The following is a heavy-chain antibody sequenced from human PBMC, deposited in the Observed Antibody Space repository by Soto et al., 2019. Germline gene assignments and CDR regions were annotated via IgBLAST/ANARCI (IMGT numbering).Heavy chain of an antibody. CDR2: IYYSGST. CDR1: GGSISSSSYY. V-gene: IGHV4-39*01. Sequence: SETLSLTCTVSGGSISSSSYYWGWIRQPPGKGLEWIGSIYYSGSTYYNPSLKSRVTISVDTSKNQFSLKLSSVTAADTAVYYCARSHYGDIGEFDYWGQGTLVTVSS. CDR3: ARSHYGDIGEFDY. D-gene: IGHD4-17*01. J-gene: IGHJ4*02.